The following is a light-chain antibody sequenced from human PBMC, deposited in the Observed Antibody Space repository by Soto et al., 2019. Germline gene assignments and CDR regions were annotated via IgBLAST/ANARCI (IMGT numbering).Light chain of an antibody. CDR3: QQDGSSPVT. CDR1: QTVSSSY. CDR2: GAS. Sequence: EIVLTQSPGTLSLSPGERATLSCRASQTVSSSYLAWYQQKPGQAPRLLIYGASSRATAIPDRFSGSGSGTDFTLTISRLETEDFAVYYCQQDGSSPVTFGGGTKVEIK. V-gene: IGKV3-20*01. J-gene: IGKJ4*01.